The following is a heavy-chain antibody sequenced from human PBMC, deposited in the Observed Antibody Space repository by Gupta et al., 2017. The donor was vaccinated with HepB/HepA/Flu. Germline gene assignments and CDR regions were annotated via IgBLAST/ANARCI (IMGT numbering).Heavy chain of an antibody. CDR1: GFTFSNYE. CDR3: ARESLRCYGDCNDY. CDR2: IDNSGSAK. V-gene: IGHV3-48*03. Sequence: EVQLVESGGGLVQPGGSLRLSCVTSGFTFSNYEMNWVRQGPGKGLEWVSYIDNSGSAKYYADSLKGRFTISRDNAKNSLYLQMNSLRAEDTAVYYCARESLRCYGDCNDYWGQGTLVTVSS. D-gene: IGHD2-21*02. J-gene: IGHJ4*02.